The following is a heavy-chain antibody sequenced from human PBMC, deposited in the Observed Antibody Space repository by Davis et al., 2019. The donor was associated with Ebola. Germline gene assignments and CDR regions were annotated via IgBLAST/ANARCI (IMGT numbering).Heavy chain of an antibody. Sequence: GGSLRLSCAASGFTFSSYAMSWVRQAPGKGLEWVAVISYDGSNKYYADSVKGRFTISRDNSKSTLCLQMNTLRAEDTAIYYCANYIQRGAFDVWGQGTMVTVSS. V-gene: IGHV3-30-3*01. CDR2: ISYDGSNK. D-gene: IGHD5-18*01. CDR3: ANYIQRGAFDV. J-gene: IGHJ3*01. CDR1: GFTFSSYA.